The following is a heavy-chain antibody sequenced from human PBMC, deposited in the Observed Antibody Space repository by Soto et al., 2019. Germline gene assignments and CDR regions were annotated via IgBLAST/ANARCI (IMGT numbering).Heavy chain of an antibody. J-gene: IGHJ4*02. V-gene: IGHV4-39*01. CDR3: ARHSTPCDRSWYYDY. Sequence: PSETLSLTCTVSGGSINSSDYLWGWIRQPPGKGLEWIGSIYYSGSTYYNPSLDSRVTISVDTSKNQFSLKLTSVTAAHTAVYYCARHSTPCDRSWYYDYWGQGTLVTVSS. CDR1: GGSINSSDYL. CDR2: IYYSGST. D-gene: IGHD3-22*01.